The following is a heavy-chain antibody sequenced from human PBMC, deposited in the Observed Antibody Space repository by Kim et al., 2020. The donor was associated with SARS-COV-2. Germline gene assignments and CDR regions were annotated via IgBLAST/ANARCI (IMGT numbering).Heavy chain of an antibody. J-gene: IGHJ4*02. V-gene: IGHV3-48*02. CDR3: ARDRGSGSYYNPLYFDY. D-gene: IGHD3-10*01. Sequence: VQGRFTISRDNAKISLYLQMNSLRDEDTAVYYWARDRGSGSYYNPLYFDYWGQGTLVTVSS.